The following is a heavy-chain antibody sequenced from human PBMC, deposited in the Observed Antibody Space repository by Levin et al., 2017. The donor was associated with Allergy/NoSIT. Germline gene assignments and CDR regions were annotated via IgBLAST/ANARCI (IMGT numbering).Heavy chain of an antibody. Sequence: GGSLRLSCAASGFTFSSYWMHWVRQAPGKGLVWVSRINSDGSITTYADSVKGRFTISRDNAKNTLYLQMNSLRAEDTAVYYCARPLSSGTKGAAFDIWGQGTMVTVSS. CDR1: GFTFSSYW. V-gene: IGHV3-74*01. D-gene: IGHD2/OR15-2a*01. J-gene: IGHJ3*02. CDR3: ARPLSSGTKGAAFDI. CDR2: INSDGSIT.